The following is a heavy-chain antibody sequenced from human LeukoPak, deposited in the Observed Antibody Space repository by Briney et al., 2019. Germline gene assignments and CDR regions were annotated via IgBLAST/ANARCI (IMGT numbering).Heavy chain of an antibody. CDR3: AHNYPLSGYFEYYFDY. D-gene: IGHD3-22*01. CDR1: GFSLSTSGVG. CDR2: IYWDDDK. J-gene: IGHJ4*02. Sequence: SGPTLVKPTQTLTLTCTFSGFSLSTSGVGVGWIRQPPGKALECLALIYWDDDKRYSPSLESRLTITKDTSKNQVVLTMTNMDPVDTATYYCAHNYPLSGYFEYYFDYWGQGTLVTVSS. V-gene: IGHV2-5*02.